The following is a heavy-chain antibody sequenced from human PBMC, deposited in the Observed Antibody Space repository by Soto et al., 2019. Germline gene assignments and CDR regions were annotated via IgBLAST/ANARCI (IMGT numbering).Heavy chain of an antibody. D-gene: IGHD3-9*01. CDR3: ASLYYDILTGYSSDYYYYYGMDV. Sequence: QVQLVQSGAEVKKPGSSVKVSCKASGGTFSSYAISWVRQAPGQGLEWMGGIMPIFGTANYAQKFQGRVTITADESTSTAYLQLSRLRSEDTAVYYCASLYYDILTGYSSDYYYYYGMDVWGQGNTATVSS. CDR1: GGTFSSYA. CDR2: IMPIFGTA. J-gene: IGHJ6*02. V-gene: IGHV1-69*01.